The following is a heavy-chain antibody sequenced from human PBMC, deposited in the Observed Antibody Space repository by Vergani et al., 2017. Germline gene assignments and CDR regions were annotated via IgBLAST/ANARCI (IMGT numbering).Heavy chain of an antibody. CDR1: GGSISSYY. V-gene: IGHV4-59*01. Sequence: QVQLQESGPGLVQPSETLSLTCTVSGGSISSYYWSWIRQPPGKGLEWIGYIYYSGSTNYNPSLKSRVTISVATSKKQFSLKLSSVTAADTAVYYCARGFAAGTEYFQHWGQGTLVTVYS. CDR3: ARGFAAGTEYFQH. J-gene: IGHJ1*01. D-gene: IGHD6-13*01. CDR2: IYYSGST.